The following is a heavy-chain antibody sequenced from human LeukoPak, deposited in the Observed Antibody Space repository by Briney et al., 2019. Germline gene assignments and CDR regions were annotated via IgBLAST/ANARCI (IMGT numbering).Heavy chain of an antibody. Sequence: GGSLRLSCAASGFTFSSYGMSWVRQAPGKGLEWVSAISGSGGSTYYADSVKGRFTISRDNAKNSLYLQMNSLRAEDTAAYYCVRSRQHAFDYWGQGTLVTVSS. J-gene: IGHJ4*02. V-gene: IGHV3-23*01. CDR3: VRSRQHAFDY. CDR2: ISGSGGST. CDR1: GFTFSSYG.